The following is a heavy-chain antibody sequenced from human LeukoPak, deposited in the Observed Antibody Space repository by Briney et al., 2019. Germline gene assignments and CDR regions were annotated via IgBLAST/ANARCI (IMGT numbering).Heavy chain of an antibody. CDR2: MNPNSGNT. J-gene: IGHJ3*02. V-gene: IGHV1-8*01. CDR3: ARDLGVVTLGRKDAFDI. D-gene: IGHD3-3*01. CDR1: GYTFTSYD. Sequence: ASVKVSCKASGYTFTSYDINWVRQATGQGLEWMGWMNPNSGNTGYAQKFQGRVTMTRDMSTSTVYMELSSLRSEDTAVYYCARDLGVVTLGRKDAFDIWGQGTMVTVSS.